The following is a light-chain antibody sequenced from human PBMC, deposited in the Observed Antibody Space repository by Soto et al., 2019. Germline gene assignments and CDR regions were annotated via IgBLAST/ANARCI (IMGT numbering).Light chain of an antibody. CDR3: QQFGSSPGFT. CDR1: QSINSRY. V-gene: IGKV3-20*01. J-gene: IGKJ3*01. CDR2: GAS. Sequence: EIVLTQSPGTLSLSPEERATLSCRASQSINSRYVAWYQQKPGQAPRLLIYGASSRATGIPDRFSGSGSGTDFTLTISRLEPEDFAVYYCQQFGSSPGFTFGPGTKVDIK.